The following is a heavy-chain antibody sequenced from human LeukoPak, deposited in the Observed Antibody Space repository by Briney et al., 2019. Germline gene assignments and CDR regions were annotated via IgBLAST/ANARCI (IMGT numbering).Heavy chain of an antibody. CDR3: ARVVYSGYDFRGAMDV. Sequence: SETLSLTCTVSAGAISLYNTYYWNWIRQSPGKGLAWIRYIYYTGSTNHNPSLKSRVTISVDTSKNQFSLKLSSVTAADTAVYYCARVVYSGYDFRGAMDVWGKGTTVTVSS. V-gene: IGHV4-59*01. CDR2: IYYTGST. CDR1: AGAISLYNTYY. J-gene: IGHJ6*03. D-gene: IGHD5-12*01.